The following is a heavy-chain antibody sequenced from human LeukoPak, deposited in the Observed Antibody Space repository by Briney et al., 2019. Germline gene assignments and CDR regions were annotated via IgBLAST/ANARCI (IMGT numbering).Heavy chain of an antibody. CDR2: IKSKTDGGTT. CDR3: TPTTLLWFDP. V-gene: IGHV3-15*01. Sequence: GGSLRLSCAASGFTFSDAWMTWVRQAPGKGLEWVGHIKSKTDGGTTDYAAPVKGRFTISRDDSKNTLFLQMNSLKTEDTAVYYCTPTTLLWFDPWGQGTLVTVSS. J-gene: IGHJ5*02. CDR1: GFTFSDAW. D-gene: IGHD3-10*01.